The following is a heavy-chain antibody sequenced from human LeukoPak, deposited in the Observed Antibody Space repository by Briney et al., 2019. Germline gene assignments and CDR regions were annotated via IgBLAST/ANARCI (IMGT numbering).Heavy chain of an antibody. J-gene: IGHJ3*02. CDR3: AKILGSGVWYGFDI. V-gene: IGHV4-4*09. Sequence: SETLSLTCTVSGSISGYYWSWIRQPPGKGLEWIGYIYTTGRTNYNPSLKSRVTISVDTSKNQFSLKLSSVTAADTAVYYCAKILGSGVWYGFDIWGQGTMVTVSS. D-gene: IGHD7-27*01. CDR2: IYTTGRT. CDR1: GSISGYY.